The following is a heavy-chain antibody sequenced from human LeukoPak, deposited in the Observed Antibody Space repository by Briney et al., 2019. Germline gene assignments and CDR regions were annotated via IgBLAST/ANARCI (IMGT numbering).Heavy chain of an antibody. D-gene: IGHD4-23*01. Sequence: GGSLRLSCAASGFTFSSYAMSWVRQAPGKGLEWVSTITVSGGSTYYADSVKGRFTISRDNSKNTLDLQTNSLRAEDTAVYYCARVDVVTVGKNAFDIWGQGTMVTVSS. CDR2: ITVSGGST. V-gene: IGHV3-23*01. J-gene: IGHJ3*02. CDR3: ARVDVVTVGKNAFDI. CDR1: GFTFSSYA.